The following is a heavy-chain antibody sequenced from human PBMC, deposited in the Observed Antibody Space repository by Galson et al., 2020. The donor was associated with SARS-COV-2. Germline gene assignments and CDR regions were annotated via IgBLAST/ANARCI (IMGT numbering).Heavy chain of an antibody. CDR3: VRDDGIAPYDR. V-gene: IGHV3-53*05. CDR2: IYITGST. CDR1: GFSVSSKY. D-gene: IGHD2-15*01. Sequence: METGGSLRLSCAASGFSVSSKYMSWVRQAPGKGLEWVSVIYITGSTNYADSVRGRFTISRDTSKNMVYLQMNSLRAEDTAVYYCVRDDGIAPYDRWGQGTLVTVAS. J-gene: IGHJ5*02.